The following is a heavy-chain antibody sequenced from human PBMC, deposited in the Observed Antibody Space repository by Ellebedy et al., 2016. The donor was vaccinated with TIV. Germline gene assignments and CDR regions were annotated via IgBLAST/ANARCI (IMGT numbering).Heavy chain of an antibody. J-gene: IGHJ3*02. CDR2: MNPNSGHT. Sequence: ASVKVSXKASGYTFSSNDINWVRQATGQGLEWMGWMNPNSGHTDYAQNFQGRVTMTRDTSITTAYMELSNLRSEDTAIYYCARGEAGLLEAFDIWGQGTMVTVSS. V-gene: IGHV1-8*01. D-gene: IGHD2-15*01. CDR3: ARGEAGLLEAFDI. CDR1: GYTFSSND.